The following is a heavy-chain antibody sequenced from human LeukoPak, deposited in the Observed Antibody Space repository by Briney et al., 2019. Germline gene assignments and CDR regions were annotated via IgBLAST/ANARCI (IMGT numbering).Heavy chain of an antibody. V-gene: IGHV1-18*01. Sequence: ASVKVSCKASGYTLTSYGISWVRQAPGQGLEWMGWISFYNGNTNYAQKFQGRVTITTDESTSTAYMELSSLRSEDTAVYYCARGTYGDYVGHYYYYMDVWGKGTTVTVSS. J-gene: IGHJ6*03. D-gene: IGHD4-17*01. CDR3: ARGTYGDYVGHYYYYMDV. CDR1: GYTLTSYG. CDR2: ISFYNGNT.